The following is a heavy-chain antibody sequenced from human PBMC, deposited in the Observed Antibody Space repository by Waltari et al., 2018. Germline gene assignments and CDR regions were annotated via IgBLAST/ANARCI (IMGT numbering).Heavy chain of an antibody. CDR3: ASLRKQLVYYYYGMDV. J-gene: IGHJ6*02. CDR2: INHGGGT. D-gene: IGHD6-6*01. Sequence: QVQLQQWGAGLLKPSETLSLTCAVYGGSFSGYYWSWIRQPPGKGLEWIGEINHGGGTNYNPSLKSRVTISVDTSKNQFSLKLSSVTAADTAVYYCASLRKQLVYYYYGMDVWGQGTTVTVSS. CDR1: GGSFSGYY. V-gene: IGHV4-34*01.